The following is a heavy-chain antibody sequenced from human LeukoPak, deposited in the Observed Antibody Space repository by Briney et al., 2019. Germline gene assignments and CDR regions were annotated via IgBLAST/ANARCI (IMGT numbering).Heavy chain of an antibody. Sequence: GGSLRLSCAASGFTFSGYAMSWVRQAPGKGLEWVSSISSSSSYIYYADSVKGRFTISRDNAKNSLYLQMNSLRAEDTAVYYCARDRYQGYFDYWGQGTLVTVSS. V-gene: IGHV3-21*01. CDR3: ARDRYQGYFDY. J-gene: IGHJ4*02. D-gene: IGHD1-14*01. CDR2: ISSSSSYI. CDR1: GFTFSGYA.